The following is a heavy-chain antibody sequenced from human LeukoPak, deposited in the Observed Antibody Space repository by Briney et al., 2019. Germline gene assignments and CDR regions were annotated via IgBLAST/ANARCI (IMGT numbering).Heavy chain of an antibody. Sequence: GGSLRLACAASGFTFDDYAMHWVRQAPGKGLEWVSGISWNSGSIGYADSVKGRFTISRDNAKNSLYLQMNSLRAEDTALYYCAKARAAAGTEGAFDIWGQGTMVTVSS. V-gene: IGHV3-9*01. CDR1: GFTFDDYA. CDR2: ISWNSGSI. D-gene: IGHD6-13*01. CDR3: AKARAAAGTEGAFDI. J-gene: IGHJ3*02.